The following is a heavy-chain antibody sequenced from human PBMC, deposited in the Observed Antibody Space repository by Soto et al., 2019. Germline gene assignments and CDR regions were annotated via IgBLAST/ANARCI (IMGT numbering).Heavy chain of an antibody. D-gene: IGHD2-15*01. Sequence: SETLSLTCAVYGESFSGYYWSWIRQSPGKGLEWIGEINHSGSTNYNPSLKSRVTISVDTSKNQFSLKLSSVTAADTAVYYCASRGYCSGGTCSIFDYWGQGTLATVSS. CDR3: ASRGYCSGGTCSIFDY. V-gene: IGHV4-34*01. J-gene: IGHJ4*02. CDR1: GESFSGYY. CDR2: INHSGST.